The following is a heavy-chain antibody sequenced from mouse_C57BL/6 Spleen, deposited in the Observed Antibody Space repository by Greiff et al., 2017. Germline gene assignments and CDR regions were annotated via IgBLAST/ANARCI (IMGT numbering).Heavy chain of an antibody. CDR2: IYPGDGDT. V-gene: IGHV1-80*01. CDR1: GYAFSSYW. J-gene: IGHJ4*01. D-gene: IGHD2-4*01. Sequence: VQLQQSGAELVKPGASVTISCKASGYAFSSYWMNWVKQRPGKGLEWIGQIYPGDGDTNYNGKFKGKATLTADKSSSTAYMQLISLTSADSAVYFWAKYVDYDDYYAMDYWGQGTSVTVSS. CDR3: AKYVDYDDYYAMDY.